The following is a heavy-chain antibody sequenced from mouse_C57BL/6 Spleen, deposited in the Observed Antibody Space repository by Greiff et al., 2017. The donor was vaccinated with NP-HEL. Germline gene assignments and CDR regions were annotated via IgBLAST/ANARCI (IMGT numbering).Heavy chain of an antibody. CDR1: GYTFTSYW. V-gene: IGHV1-55*01. J-gene: IGHJ4*01. Sequence: QVQLQQPGAELVKPGASVKMSCKASGYTFTSYWITWVKQRPGQGLEWIGDIYPGSGSTNYNEKFKSKATLTVDTSSSTAYMQLSSLTSEDSAVYYCARRGIYDYGYYAMDYWGQGTSVTVSS. CDR2: IYPGSGST. D-gene: IGHD2-4*01. CDR3: ARRGIYDYGYYAMDY.